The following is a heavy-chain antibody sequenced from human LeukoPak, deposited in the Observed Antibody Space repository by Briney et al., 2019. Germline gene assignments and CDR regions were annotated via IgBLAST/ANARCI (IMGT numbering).Heavy chain of an antibody. CDR3: ARGARVVPAARIVVACYFDY. CDR1: GGSFSGYY. CDR2: INHSGST. Sequence: NPSETLSLTCAVYGGSFSGYYWSWIRQPPGKGLEWIGEINHSGSTNYNPSLKSRVTISVDTSKNQFSLKLSSVTAADTAVYYCARGARVVPAARIVVACYFDYWGQGTLVTVSS. V-gene: IGHV4-34*01. J-gene: IGHJ4*02. D-gene: IGHD2-2*01.